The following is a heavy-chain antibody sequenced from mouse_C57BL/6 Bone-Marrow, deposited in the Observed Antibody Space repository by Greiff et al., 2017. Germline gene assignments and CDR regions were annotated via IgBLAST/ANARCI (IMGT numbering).Heavy chain of an antibody. CDR3: ARGGLWYFDV. Sequence: QVQLKESGAELARPGASVKLSCTASGYTFTSYGISWVKQRPGQGLEWIGEIYPRSGNTYYNEKLKGKATLTAYKSSSTAYMELRSLTSEDSAVYFCARGGLWYFDVWGTGTTVTVSS. J-gene: IGHJ1*03. CDR2: IYPRSGNT. CDR1: GYTFTSYG. V-gene: IGHV1-81*01.